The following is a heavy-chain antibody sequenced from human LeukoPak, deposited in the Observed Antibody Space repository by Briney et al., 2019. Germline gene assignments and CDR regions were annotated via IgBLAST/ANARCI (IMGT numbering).Heavy chain of an antibody. CDR2: INPSGGST. Sequence: ASVKVSCKASGYTFTGYYLHWVRQAPGQGLEWMGIINPSGGSTSYAQKFQGRVTMTRDMSTSTVYMELSSLRSEDTAVYYCARATSSGWPGSWFDPWGQGTLVTVSS. J-gene: IGHJ5*02. CDR3: ARATSSGWPGSWFDP. CDR1: GYTFTGYY. D-gene: IGHD6-19*01. V-gene: IGHV1-46*01.